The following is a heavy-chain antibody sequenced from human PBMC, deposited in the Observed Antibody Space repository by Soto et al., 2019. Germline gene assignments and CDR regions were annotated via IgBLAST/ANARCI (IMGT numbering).Heavy chain of an antibody. Sequence: ASVKVSCKASGGTFSSYAISWVRQAPGQGLEWMGGIIPIFGTANYAQKFQGRVTITADESTSTAYMELSSLRSEDTAVYYCARGQMVDSAGYSSGWYLMDYWGQGTLVTVSS. J-gene: IGHJ4*02. CDR2: IIPIFGTA. D-gene: IGHD6-19*01. CDR1: GGTFSSYA. CDR3: ARGQMVDSAGYSSGWYLMDY. V-gene: IGHV1-69*13.